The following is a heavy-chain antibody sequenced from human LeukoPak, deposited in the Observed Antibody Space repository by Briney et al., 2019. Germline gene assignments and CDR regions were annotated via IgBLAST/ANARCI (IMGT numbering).Heavy chain of an antibody. D-gene: IGHD3-10*01. CDR3: AKGQRYDGSGLDAFDI. Sequence: PVGSLRLSCAASGFTFSSYGMNWVRQAPGKGLEWVSAISGSGGSTYYADSVKGRFTISRDNSKNTLFLQMNSLRAEDTAVYYCAKGQRYDGSGLDAFDIWGQGTIITVSS. J-gene: IGHJ3*02. CDR1: GFTFSSYG. CDR2: ISGSGGST. V-gene: IGHV3-23*01.